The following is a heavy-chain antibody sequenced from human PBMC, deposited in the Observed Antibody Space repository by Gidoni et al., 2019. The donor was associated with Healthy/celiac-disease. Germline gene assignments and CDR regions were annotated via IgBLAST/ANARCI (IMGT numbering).Heavy chain of an antibody. D-gene: IGHD6-13*01. Sequence: QVTLKESGPVLVKPTETLTLTCTVSGFSLSNARMGVSWIRQPPGKALEWLAHIFSNDEKSYSTSLKSRLTISKDTSKSQVVLTMTNMDPVDTATYYCARIRIAAAGTGWFDPWGQGTLVTVSS. CDR2: IFSNDEK. CDR3: ARIRIAAAGTGWFDP. V-gene: IGHV2-26*01. CDR1: GFSLSNARMG. J-gene: IGHJ5*02.